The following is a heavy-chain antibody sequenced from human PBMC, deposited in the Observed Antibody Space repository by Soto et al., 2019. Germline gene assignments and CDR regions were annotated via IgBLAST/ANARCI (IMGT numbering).Heavy chain of an antibody. CDR2: IYYSGNT. CDR3: AREYSKIRVLDP. V-gene: IGHV4-59*01. J-gene: IGHJ5*02. Sequence: QVQLQESGPGLVKPSETLSLTCTVSGGSISSYYWSWIRQPPGKGLEWIGYIYYSGNTNYNPSLKSRVTISVDTSKNQFSLKLSSVTAADTAVYYCAREYSKIRVLDPWGQGTLVTVSS. D-gene: IGHD6-13*01. CDR1: GGSISSYY.